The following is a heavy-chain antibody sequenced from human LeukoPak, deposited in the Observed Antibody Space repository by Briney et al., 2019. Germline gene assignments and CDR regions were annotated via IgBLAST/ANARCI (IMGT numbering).Heavy chain of an antibody. Sequence: PSETLSLTCTVSGGSISSYYWSWIRRPPGKGLEWIGEINHSGSTNYNPSLKSRVTISVDTSKNQFSLKLSSVTAADTAVYYCARDNSFTMVRGVNHWFDPWGQGTLVTVSS. CDR3: ARDNSFTMVRGVNHWFDP. V-gene: IGHV4-34*01. D-gene: IGHD3-10*01. J-gene: IGHJ5*02. CDR2: INHSGST. CDR1: GGSISSYY.